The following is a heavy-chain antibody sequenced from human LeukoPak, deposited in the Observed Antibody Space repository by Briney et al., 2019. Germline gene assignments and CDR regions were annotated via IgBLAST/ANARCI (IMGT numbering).Heavy chain of an antibody. Sequence: AASVKVSCKASGYTYTNYDIHWVRQAPGQGLEWVGTINPSGGNTNYAQKFQGRVTMTRDTSISTAYMELSRLRSDDTAVYYCARGPPYSSGLARYWGQGTLVTVSS. CDR2: INPSGGNT. J-gene: IGHJ4*02. V-gene: IGHV1-2*02. CDR1: GYTYTNYD. CDR3: ARGPPYSSGLARY. D-gene: IGHD6-19*01.